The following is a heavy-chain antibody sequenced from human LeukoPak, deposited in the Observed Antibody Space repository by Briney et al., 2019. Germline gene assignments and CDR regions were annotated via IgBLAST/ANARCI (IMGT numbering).Heavy chain of an antibody. J-gene: IGHJ4*02. V-gene: IGHV1-18*01. D-gene: IGHD3-22*01. CDR1: GGTFSSYA. Sequence: GSVKVSCKASGGTFSSYAISWVRQAPGQGLEWMGWISAYNGNTNYAQKLQGRVTMTTDTSTSTAYMELRSLRSDDTAVYYCARVGAFYDSSGYYPQDYWGQGTLVTVSS. CDR3: ARVGAFYDSSGYYPQDY. CDR2: ISAYNGNT.